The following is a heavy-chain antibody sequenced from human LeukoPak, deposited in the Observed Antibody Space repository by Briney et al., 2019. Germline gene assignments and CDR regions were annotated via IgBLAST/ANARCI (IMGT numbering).Heavy chain of an antibody. CDR1: GFTFSSYG. J-gene: IGHJ4*02. D-gene: IGHD7-27*01. CDR3: AKARTGDQALFDY. V-gene: IGHV3-33*06. CDR2: IWYDGSNK. Sequence: PGGSLRLSCAASGFTFSSYGMHWVGQAPGKGLEGVAVIWYDGSNKYYADSVKGRFTISRDNSKNTLYLQMNSLRAEDTAVYYCAKARTGDQALFDYWGQGTLVTVSS.